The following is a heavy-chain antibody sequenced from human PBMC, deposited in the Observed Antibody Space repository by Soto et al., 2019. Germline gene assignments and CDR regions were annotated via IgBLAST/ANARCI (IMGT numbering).Heavy chain of an antibody. J-gene: IGHJ5*02. CDR2: INPNSGGT. CDR1: GYTFTGYY. V-gene: IGHV1-2*02. D-gene: IGHD2-2*01. CDR3: ARDAQVCSSTSCYDWFDP. Sequence: ASVKVCCKASGYTFTGYYMHWVRQAPGQGLEWMGWINPNSGGTNYAQKFQGRVTMTRDTSISTAYMELSRLRSDDTAVYYCARDAQVCSSTSCYDWFDPWGQGTLVTVSS.